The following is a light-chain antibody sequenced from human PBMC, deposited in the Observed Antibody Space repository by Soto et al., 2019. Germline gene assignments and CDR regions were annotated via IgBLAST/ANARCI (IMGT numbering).Light chain of an antibody. CDR2: GAS. V-gene: IGKV3-15*01. J-gene: IGKJ3*01. CDR3: QQYKDWPPVT. Sequence: EIVLTQSPATLSVSPGERVTLSCRASESVSSSLAWYQHKPGQPPRLLIYGASTRATDIPARFSGSGSWTQFTLTISSLQSEDFAVYYCQQYKDWPPVTFGPGTKVEIK. CDR1: ESVSSS.